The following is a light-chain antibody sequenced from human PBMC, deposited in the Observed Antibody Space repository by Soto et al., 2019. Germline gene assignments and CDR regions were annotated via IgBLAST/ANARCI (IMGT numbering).Light chain of an antibody. V-gene: IGKV3-11*01. Sequence: EIVLTQSPATLSLSPGERATLSCRASQGVSSYLAWYQQKPGQAPRLLIYDASNRATGIPARFSGSGSGTDFTLTISSLVPEDFAVYYCQQRSNWPPWTFGQGTKVEIK. CDR3: QQRSNWPPWT. CDR1: QGVSSY. CDR2: DAS. J-gene: IGKJ1*01.